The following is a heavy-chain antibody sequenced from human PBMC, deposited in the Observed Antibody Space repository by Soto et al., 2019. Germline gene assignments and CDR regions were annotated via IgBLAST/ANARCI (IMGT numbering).Heavy chain of an antibody. CDR2: ISGSGGST. D-gene: IGHD3-10*01. CDR1: GFTFSSYA. V-gene: IGHV3-23*01. J-gene: IGHJ4*02. CDR3: AKDLATWFGELFPFDY. Sequence: EVQLLESGGGLVQPGGSLRLSCAASGFTFSSYAMSWVRQAPGKGLEWVSAISGSGGSTYYADSVKGRFTISRDNYKHTLYLQMNSLSAEDTAVYYCAKDLATWFGELFPFDYWGQGTLVTVSS.